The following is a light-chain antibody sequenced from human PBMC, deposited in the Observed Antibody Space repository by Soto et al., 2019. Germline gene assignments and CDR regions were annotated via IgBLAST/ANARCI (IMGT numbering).Light chain of an antibody. J-gene: IGLJ2*01. CDR1: GSDVGGYNY. CDR2: DVS. CDR3: SSYTSASTPLV. V-gene: IGLV2-14*01. Sequence: QSALTQPASVSGSPGQSITISCTGTGSDVGGYNYVSWYQQHPGKAPKVMIYDVSNRPSGVSNRVSGSKSGNTASLTISGLQAEDEAEYYCSSYTSASTPLVFGGGTKLTVL.